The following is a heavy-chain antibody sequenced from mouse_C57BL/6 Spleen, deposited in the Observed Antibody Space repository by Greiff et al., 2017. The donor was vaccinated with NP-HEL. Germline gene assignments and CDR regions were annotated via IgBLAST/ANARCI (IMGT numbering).Heavy chain of an antibody. CDR1: GFTFSSYA. CDR2: ISDGGSYT. Sequence: EVKLVESGGGLVKPGGSLKLSCAASGFTFSSYAMSWVRQTPEKRLEWVATISDGGSYTYYPDNVKGRFTISRDNAKNNLYLQMSHLKSEDTAMYYCARLIYYDYDGGVYYFDYWGQGTTLTVSS. J-gene: IGHJ2*01. D-gene: IGHD2-4*01. CDR3: ARLIYYDYDGGVYYFDY. V-gene: IGHV5-4*03.